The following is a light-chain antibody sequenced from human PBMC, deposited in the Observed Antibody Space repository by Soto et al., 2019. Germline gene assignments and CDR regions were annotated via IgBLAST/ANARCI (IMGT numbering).Light chain of an antibody. V-gene: IGKV1-5*03. CDR1: QTFGRW. J-gene: IGKJ1*01. CDR3: QQYNSYVWT. Sequence: DIQMTQSPSTLSASVGDRVTITCRASQTFGRWLAWFQQKPGKAPKLLIYEASNLESGVPSRFSGSGSGTEFTLTISSLQPDDFATYYCQQYNSYVWTFGQATKVEIK. CDR2: EAS.